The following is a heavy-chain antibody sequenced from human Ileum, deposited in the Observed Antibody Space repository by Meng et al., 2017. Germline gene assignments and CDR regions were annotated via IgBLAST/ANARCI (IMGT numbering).Heavy chain of an antibody. CDR2: INHSGST. CDR1: GGSFIGYY. J-gene: IGHJ4*02. Sequence: HVQLQQWGAGRLTPSEPLPLTCSVYGGSFIGYYWSWIRQPPGKGLEWIEEINHSGSTNYNPSLKSRVTISVDTSKNQFSLKLSSVTAADTAVYYCARGGGRYGPDFDYWGQGTLVTVSS. V-gene: IGHV4-34*01. CDR3: ARGGGRYGPDFDY. D-gene: IGHD3-16*01.